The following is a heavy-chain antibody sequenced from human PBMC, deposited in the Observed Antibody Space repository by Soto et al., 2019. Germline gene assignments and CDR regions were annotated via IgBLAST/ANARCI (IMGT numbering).Heavy chain of an antibody. J-gene: IGHJ3*02. D-gene: IGHD3-22*01. CDR1: GGNFSSYA. CDR3: ARRQAYYYDSSGYYYSDAFDI. Sequence: GASVKVSCKASGGNFSSYAISWVRQAPAQGLEWMGGIIPIFGTANYAQKFQGRVTITADESTSTAYMELSSLSSEDTAVYYCARRQAYYYDSSGYYYSDAFDIWGQGTMVTVSS. V-gene: IGHV1-69*13. CDR2: IIPIFGTA.